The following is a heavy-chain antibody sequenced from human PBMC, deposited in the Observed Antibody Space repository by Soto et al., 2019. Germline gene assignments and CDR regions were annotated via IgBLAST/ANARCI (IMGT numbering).Heavy chain of an antibody. Sequence: EVQLLESGGGLVQPGGSLRLSCAASEFTFSSYAMSWVRQAPGKGVEWVSAISGSGGTTYYADSVKGRFTISRENSKNPLYLKMNSLRAEDTAVYYCAKDLPAWGSGGSGTFENGGRGPLATVSS. CDR3: AKDLPAWGSGGSGTFEN. CDR1: EFTFSSYA. V-gene: IGHV3-23*01. J-gene: IGHJ4*02. CDR2: ISGSGGTT. D-gene: IGHD2-15*01.